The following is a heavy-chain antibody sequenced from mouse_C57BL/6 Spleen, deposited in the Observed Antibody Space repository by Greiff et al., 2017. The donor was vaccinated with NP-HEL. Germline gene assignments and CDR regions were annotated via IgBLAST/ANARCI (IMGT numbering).Heavy chain of an antibody. J-gene: IGHJ2*01. Sequence: EVKLVESGGGLVKPGGSLKLSCAASGFTFSDYGMHWVRQAPEKGLEWVAYISSGSSTIYYADTVKGRFTISRDNATNTLFLQMTSRRSEDTAMYYCARGPIIYDGNYVDYWGQGTTLTVSS. CDR1: GFTFSDYG. D-gene: IGHD2-1*01. CDR2: ISSGSSTI. CDR3: ARGPIIYDGNYVDY. V-gene: IGHV5-17*01.